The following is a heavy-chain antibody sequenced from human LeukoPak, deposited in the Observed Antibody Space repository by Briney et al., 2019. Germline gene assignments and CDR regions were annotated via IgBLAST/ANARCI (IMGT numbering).Heavy chain of an antibody. J-gene: IGHJ4*02. CDR1: GGSISSGGYY. V-gene: IGHV4-31*03. Sequence: SETLSLTCTVSGGSISSGGYYWSWIRQHPGKGLEWIGHIYYSGSTYYNPSLKSRVTISVDTSMNQFSLKLSSVTAADTAVYYCARALYGDYAFFDYWGQGTLVTVSS. CDR2: IYYSGST. D-gene: IGHD4-17*01. CDR3: ARALYGDYAFFDY.